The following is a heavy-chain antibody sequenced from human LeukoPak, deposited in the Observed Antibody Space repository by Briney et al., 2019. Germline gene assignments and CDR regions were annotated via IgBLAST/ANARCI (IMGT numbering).Heavy chain of an antibody. D-gene: IGHD2-15*01. CDR1: GFTFSDYY. CDR2: ISSSGSTI. V-gene: IGHV3-11*01. Sequence: GGSLRLSCAASGFTFSDYYMSWIRQAPGKGLEWVSYISSSGSTIYYADSVKGRSTISRDSAKNSLYLQMNSLRAEDTAVYYCASSRHSNFDYWGQGTLVTVSS. J-gene: IGHJ4*02. CDR3: ASSRHSNFDY.